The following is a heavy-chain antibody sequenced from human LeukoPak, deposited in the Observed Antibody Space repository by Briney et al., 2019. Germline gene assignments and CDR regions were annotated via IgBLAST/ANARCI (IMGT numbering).Heavy chain of an antibody. J-gene: IGHJ4*02. CDR1: GFIFSSYG. V-gene: IGHV3-23*01. CDR3: AKGVLWFGERQSGFDY. CDR2: ISGSGGST. Sequence: GGTLRLSCAASGFIFSSYGMSWVRQAPGKGLEWVSAISGSGGSTYYADSVKGRFTISRDNSKNTLYLQMNSLRAEDTAVYYCAKGVLWFGERQSGFDYWGQGTLVTVSS. D-gene: IGHD3-10*01.